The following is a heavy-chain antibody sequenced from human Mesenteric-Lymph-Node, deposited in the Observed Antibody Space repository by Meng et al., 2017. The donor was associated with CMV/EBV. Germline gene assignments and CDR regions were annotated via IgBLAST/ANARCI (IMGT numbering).Heavy chain of an antibody. V-gene: IGHV3-7*01. CDR2: INQDESEK. CDR3: ARDKGISGDYYYYGMDV. CDR1: GLTFKNYG. D-gene: IGHD6-25*01. J-gene: IGHJ6*02. Sequence: GESLRLSCAASGLTFKNYGMHWVRQAPGKGLEWVANINQDESEKHYVDFVKGRFTISRDNAKNSLYLHMNSLNAEDTAVYYCARDKGISGDYYYYGMDVWGQGTTVTVSS.